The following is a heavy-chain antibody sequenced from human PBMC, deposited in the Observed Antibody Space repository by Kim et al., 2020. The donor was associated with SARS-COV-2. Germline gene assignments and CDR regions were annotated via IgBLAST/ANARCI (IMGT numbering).Heavy chain of an antibody. D-gene: IGHD3-3*01. CDR2: INPNSGGT. V-gene: IGHV1-2*06. CDR3: AREPYYDFWSGYHPSQQSGMDV. J-gene: IGHJ6*02. CDR1: GYTFTGYY. Sequence: ASVKVSCKASGYTFTGYYMHWVRQAPGQGLEWMGRINPNSGGTNYAQKFQGRVTMTRDTSISTAYMELSRLRSDDTAVYYCAREPYYDFWSGYHPSQQSGMDVWGQGTTVTVSS.